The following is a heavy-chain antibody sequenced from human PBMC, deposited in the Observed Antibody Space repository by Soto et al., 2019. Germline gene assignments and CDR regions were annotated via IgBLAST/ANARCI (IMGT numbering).Heavy chain of an antibody. CDR2: ISAYNGNT. Sequence: QVQLVQSGAEVKKPGASVKVSCKASGYTFTSYGISWVRQAPGQGLELMGWISAYNGNTNYAQKLQGRVTMTTDTSTSTAYMELRSLRSDDTAVYYCARDDWNYVPAGQGFDYWGQGTLVTVSS. D-gene: IGHD1-7*01. CDR1: GYTFTSYG. V-gene: IGHV1-18*01. J-gene: IGHJ4*02. CDR3: ARDDWNYVPAGQGFDY.